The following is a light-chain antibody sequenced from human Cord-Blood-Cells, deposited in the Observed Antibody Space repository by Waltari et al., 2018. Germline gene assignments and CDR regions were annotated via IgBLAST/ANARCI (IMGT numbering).Light chain of an antibody. CDR1: QSVSSY. V-gene: IGKV3-11*01. J-gene: IGKJ4*01. CDR3: QQRSNWPLT. CDR2: DAS. Sequence: EIVLTQSPATLSWSQGDRATVSCRASQSVSSYLAWYQQKPGQAPRLLIYDASNRATGTPARFSGSGSGTDFTFTISSLEPEDFAVYSCQQRSNWPLTFGGGTKVEIK.